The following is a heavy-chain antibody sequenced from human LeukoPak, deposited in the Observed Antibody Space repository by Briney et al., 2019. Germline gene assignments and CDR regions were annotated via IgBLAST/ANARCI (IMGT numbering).Heavy chain of an antibody. Sequence: SETLSLTCTVSGGSISSYYWSWIRQPAGKGLEWIGRIYTSGSTNYNPSLMGRVTMSVDTSKNQFSLKLSSVTAADTAVYYCAREIYYYDSSGMGYYHNYYMDVWGKGTTVTVSS. J-gene: IGHJ6*03. CDR2: IYTSGST. CDR3: AREIYYYDSSGMGYYHNYYMDV. V-gene: IGHV4-4*07. D-gene: IGHD3-22*01. CDR1: GGSISSYY.